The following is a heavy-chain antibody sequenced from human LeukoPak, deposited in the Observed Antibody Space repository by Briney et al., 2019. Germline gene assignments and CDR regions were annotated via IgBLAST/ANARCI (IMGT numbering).Heavy chain of an antibody. CDR1: VGSISSGGYY. D-gene: IGHD6-13*01. CDR3: ARVLTSYSSSWYFFDY. J-gene: IGHJ4*02. V-gene: IGHV4-31*03. Sequence: SETLSLTCTVSVGSISSGGYYWSWIRHHPGKGLEWIGYIHNSGRSFYNPSLKSRVTISGDTSENQFSLKLRCVTAADTDVYYCARVLTSYSSSWYFFDYWGQGTLVTVSS. CDR2: IHNSGRS.